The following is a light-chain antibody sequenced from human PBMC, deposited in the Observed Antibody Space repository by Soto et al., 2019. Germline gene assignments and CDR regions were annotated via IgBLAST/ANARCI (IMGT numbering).Light chain of an antibody. CDR3: QQYHNWPPQYT. CDR1: QTVASN. Sequence: EIVMTQSPASLSVSPGDGASLSCRASQTVASNVAWYQQKPGQGPRLLIHGASTRAAGVPARFSGSGSGTDFTLTISSLQSEDFAVYYCQQYHNWPPQYTFGQATKLQIK. J-gene: IGKJ2*01. V-gene: IGKV3-15*01. CDR2: GAS.